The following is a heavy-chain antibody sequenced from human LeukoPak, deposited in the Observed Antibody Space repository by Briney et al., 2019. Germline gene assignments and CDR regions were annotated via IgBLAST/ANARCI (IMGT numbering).Heavy chain of an antibody. V-gene: IGHV4-39*07. J-gene: IGHJ4*02. D-gene: IGHD6-13*01. CDR3: ARDRIAAAVLDY. CDR1: GGSISSSSYY. CDR2: IYYSGST. Sequence: SETLSLTCTVSGGSISSSSYYWGWIRQPPGKGLEWIGSIYYSGSTYYNPSLKSRVTISVDTSKNQFSLKLSSVTAADTAVFFCARDRIAAAVLDYWGQGTLVTVSS.